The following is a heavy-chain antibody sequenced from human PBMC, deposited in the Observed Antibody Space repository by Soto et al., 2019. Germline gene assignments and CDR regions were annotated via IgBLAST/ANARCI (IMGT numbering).Heavy chain of an antibody. J-gene: IGHJ4*02. V-gene: IGHV3-30-3*02. D-gene: IGHD6-19*01. CDR1: GFSFCSYV. CDR3: AKIQATYTSGWYYFDY. CDR2: ILYDGSNK. Sequence: QVQLVESGGGVVQPGRSLRLSCAASGFSFCSYVMHWVRQAPGKGLEWVALILYDGSNKYYADSVKGRFTISRDNSKNTLYLQMDSLRAEDTAVYYCAKIQATYTSGWYYFDYWGQGTLVTVSS.